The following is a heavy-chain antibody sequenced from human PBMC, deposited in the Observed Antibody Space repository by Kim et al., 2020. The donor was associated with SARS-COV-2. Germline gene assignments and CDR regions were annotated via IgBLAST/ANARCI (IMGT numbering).Heavy chain of an antibody. CDR3: ARDADGLGTLFFDS. V-gene: IGHV3-21*01. CDR2: ISTDGSFR. CDR1: GFTLRTYS. Sequence: GGSLRLSCAVSGFTLRTYSMSWLRQAPGKGLEWVASISTDGSFRHYADSPKGRFTISRDNAENSLYLQMNSLRVEDTAVYYCARDADGLGTLFFDSWGQG. J-gene: IGHJ4*02. D-gene: IGHD3-16*01.